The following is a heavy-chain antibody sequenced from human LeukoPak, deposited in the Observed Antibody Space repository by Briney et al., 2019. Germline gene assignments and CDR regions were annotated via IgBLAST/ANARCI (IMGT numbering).Heavy chain of an antibody. CDR2: IYPGDSDT. V-gene: IGHV5-51*01. D-gene: IGHD4-17*01. CDR3: AGHPFLIYGDYYYYYMDV. J-gene: IGHJ6*03. Sequence: GESLKISCKGSGYSFTSYWIGWVRQMPGKGLEWMGIIYPGDSDTRYSPSFQGQVTISADKSISTAYLQWSSLKASDTAMYYCAGHPFLIYGDYYYYYMDVWGKGTTVTVSS. CDR1: GYSFTSYW.